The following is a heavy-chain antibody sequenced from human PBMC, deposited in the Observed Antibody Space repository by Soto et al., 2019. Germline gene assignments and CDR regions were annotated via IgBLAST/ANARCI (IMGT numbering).Heavy chain of an antibody. J-gene: IGHJ4*02. CDR1: GFTFSSYS. D-gene: IGHD5-18*01. CDR3: ARGAGDTAMASDY. V-gene: IGHV3-21*01. Sequence: GGSLRLSCAASGFTFSSYSMNWVRQAPGKGLEWVSSISSSSSYIYYADSVKGRFTISRDNAKNSLYLQMNSLRAEDTAVYYCARGAGDTAMASDYWGQGTLVTVS. CDR2: ISSSSSYI.